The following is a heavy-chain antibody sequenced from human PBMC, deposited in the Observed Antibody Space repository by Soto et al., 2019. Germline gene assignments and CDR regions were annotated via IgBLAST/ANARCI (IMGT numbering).Heavy chain of an antibody. CDR2: IYYSGTA. CDR1: GGSINTYY. D-gene: IGHD1-1*01. CDR3: ARGDGIQLGSLAGRYYYHKMDV. V-gene: IGHV4-59*01. Sequence: SETLSLTCTVSGGSINTYYWSWVRQPPGKGLEWIGYIYYSGTATYNPSLRSRVTISVDTSKNQFSLRLSSVTASDTAVYYCARGDGIQLGSLAGRYYYHKMDVWGQGTTVTVSS. J-gene: IGHJ6*02.